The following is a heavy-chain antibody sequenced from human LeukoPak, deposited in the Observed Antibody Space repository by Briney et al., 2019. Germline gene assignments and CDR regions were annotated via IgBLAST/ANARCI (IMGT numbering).Heavy chain of an antibody. CDR2: INHSGST. CDR3: ARIGATGNLYYFDY. Sequence: PSETLSLTCAVYGGSFSGYYWSWIRQPPGKGLEWIGEINHSGSTNYNPSLKSRVTISVDTSKNQFSLKLSPVTAADTAVYYCARIGATGNLYYFDYWGQGALVTVSS. V-gene: IGHV4-34*01. J-gene: IGHJ4*02. D-gene: IGHD1-26*01. CDR1: GGSFSGYY.